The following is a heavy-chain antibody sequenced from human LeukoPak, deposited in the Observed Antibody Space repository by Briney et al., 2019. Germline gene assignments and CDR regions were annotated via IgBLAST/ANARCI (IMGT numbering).Heavy chain of an antibody. Sequence: PGGSLRLSCAASGFTFSSYSMHWVRQAPGKGLEWLAFIRYDGSNKYYADSVKGRFTISRDNSKNTLYLQMNSLRAEDTAVYYCAKDRLWFGEFDAFDIWGQGTMVTVSS. J-gene: IGHJ3*02. CDR1: GFTFSSYS. D-gene: IGHD3-10*01. CDR2: IRYDGSNK. CDR3: AKDRLWFGEFDAFDI. V-gene: IGHV3-30*02.